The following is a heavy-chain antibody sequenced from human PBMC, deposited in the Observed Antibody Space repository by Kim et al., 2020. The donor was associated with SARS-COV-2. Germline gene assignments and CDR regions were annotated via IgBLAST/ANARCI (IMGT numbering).Heavy chain of an antibody. CDR3: ARGPNYSPFDY. D-gene: IGHD4-4*01. J-gene: IGHJ4*02. Sequence: IYYADSWRGRFTISREHDKNSLYLQMNSLRAEDTAVYYCARGPNYSPFDYWGQGTLVTVSS. CDR2: I. V-gene: IGHV3-48*03.